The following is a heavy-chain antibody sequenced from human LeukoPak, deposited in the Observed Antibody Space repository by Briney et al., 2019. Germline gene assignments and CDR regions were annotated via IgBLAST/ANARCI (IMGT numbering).Heavy chain of an antibody. J-gene: IGHJ4*02. CDR3: TSFPIAAAGTGN. D-gene: IGHD6-13*01. Sequence: PGGSLRLSCAASGFTFSGSAMHWVRQASGKGLEWAGRIRSKANSYATAYAASVKCRFTISRDDSKNTAYLQMNSLKTEDTAVYYCTSFPIAAAGTGNWGQGTLVTVSS. CDR1: GFTFSGSA. CDR2: IRSKANSYAT. V-gene: IGHV3-73*01.